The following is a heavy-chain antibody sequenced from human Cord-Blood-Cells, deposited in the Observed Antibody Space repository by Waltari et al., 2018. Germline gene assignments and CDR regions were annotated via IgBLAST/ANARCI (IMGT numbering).Heavy chain of an antibody. Sequence: EVQLVESGGGLIQPGGSLRPSCAASRFTVRSNYMSWVRQAPGKGLEWVSVIYSGGSTYYADSVKCRFTISRDNSKNTLYLQMNSLRAEDTAVYYCARGSYFDYWGQGTLVTVSS. CDR1: RFTVRSNY. J-gene: IGHJ4*02. V-gene: IGHV3-53*01. CDR3: ARGSYFDY. CDR2: IYSGGST.